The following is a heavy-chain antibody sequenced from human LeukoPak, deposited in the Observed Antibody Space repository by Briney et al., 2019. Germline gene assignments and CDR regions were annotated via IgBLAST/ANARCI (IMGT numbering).Heavy chain of an antibody. J-gene: IGHJ6*02. CDR2: IIPIFGTA. CDR3: ARIYRDGSGSYYQRYYYGMDV. D-gene: IGHD3-10*01. Sequence: GASVKVSCKASGGTFSSYAISWVRQAPGQGLEWMGGIIPIFGTANYAQKFQGRVTITADESTSTAYMELSSLRSEDTAVYYCARIYRDGSGSYYQRYYYGMDVWGQGTTVTVSS. CDR1: GGTFSSYA. V-gene: IGHV1-69*13.